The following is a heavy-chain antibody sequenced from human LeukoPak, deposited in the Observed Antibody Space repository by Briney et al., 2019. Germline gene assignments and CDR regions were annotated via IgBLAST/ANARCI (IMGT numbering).Heavy chain of an antibody. CDR2: IYTSGST. D-gene: IGHD5-18*01. V-gene: IGHV4-4*07. CDR1: GGSITSYH. J-gene: IGHJ4*02. CDR3: ARDGLYSYGYSYFDY. Sequence: SETLSLTCTVSGGSITSYHWGWIRQPAGKGLEWIGRIYTSGSTNYNPSLKSRVTMSVDTSKNQFSLKLSSVTAADTAVYYCARDGLYSYGYSYFDYWGQGTLVTVSS.